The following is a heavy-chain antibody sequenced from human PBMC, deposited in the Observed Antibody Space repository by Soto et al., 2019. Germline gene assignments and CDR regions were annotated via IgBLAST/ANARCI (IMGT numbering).Heavy chain of an antibody. V-gene: IGHV4-59*01. CDR3: ARVGGYDLNYFDY. CDR1: GGSISSYY. D-gene: IGHD5-12*01. Sequence: SETLSLTCTVSGGSISSYYWSWIRQPPGKGLEWIGYIYYSGSTNYNPSLKSRVTISVDTSKNQFSLKLSSVTAADTAVYYCARVGGYDLNYFDYWGQGTLGTVSS. CDR2: IYYSGST. J-gene: IGHJ4*02.